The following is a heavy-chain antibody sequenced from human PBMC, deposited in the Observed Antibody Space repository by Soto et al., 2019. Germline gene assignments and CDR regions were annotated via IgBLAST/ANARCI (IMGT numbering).Heavy chain of an antibody. CDR1: GGSFSGYY. CDR3: ARLGARGYCTNGVCRRPPGPPAKNRWFDP. V-gene: IGHV4-34*01. J-gene: IGHJ5*02. Sequence: SETLSLTCAVYGGSFSGYYWSWIRQPPGKGLEWIGEINHSGSTNYNPSLKSRVTISVDTSKNQFSLRLGSVTAADTAVYYCARLGARGYCTNGVCRRPPGPPAKNRWFDPWGQGTLVTVSS. D-gene: IGHD2-8*01. CDR2: INHSGST.